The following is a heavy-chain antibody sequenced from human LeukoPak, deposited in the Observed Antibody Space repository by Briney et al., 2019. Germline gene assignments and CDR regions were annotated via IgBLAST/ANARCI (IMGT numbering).Heavy chain of an antibody. J-gene: IGHJ4*02. CDR3: TRQPDYGDMDY. D-gene: IGHD4-17*01. Sequence: GEPLKISFKGSGYRFTSYWIGWVRPRPGKGVEGMGIIYPGESDTRDSTSFQGQVTISADQSISNTYLQWRSREASHRALLYRTRQPDYGDMDYWGQGTLVTVSS. CDR1: GYRFTSYW. CDR2: IYPGESDT. V-gene: IGHV5-51*01.